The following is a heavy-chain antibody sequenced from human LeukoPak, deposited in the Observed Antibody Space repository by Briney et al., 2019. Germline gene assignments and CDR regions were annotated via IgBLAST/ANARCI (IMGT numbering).Heavy chain of an antibody. CDR2: IYTDGSST. Sequence: GGSLRLSCAASRFTLGSYWMHWVRQAPGKGQVWVPRIYTDGSSTTYADSVKGRFTISRDNAKNRLYLQMNSLRAEDTAVYYCARGAQRGYSYIGDWFDPWGQGTLVTVSS. CDR1: RFTLGSYW. D-gene: IGHD5-18*01. V-gene: IGHV3-74*01. CDR3: ARGAQRGYSYIGDWFDP. J-gene: IGHJ5*02.